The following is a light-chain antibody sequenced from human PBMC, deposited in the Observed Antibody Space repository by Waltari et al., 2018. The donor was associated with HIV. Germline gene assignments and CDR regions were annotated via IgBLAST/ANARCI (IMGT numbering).Light chain of an antibody. CDR2: GAS. J-gene: IGKJ4*01. V-gene: IGKV1-27*01. CDR3: QKYDSAPLT. Sequence: DIQMTQSPSSLSASVADRVTITCRASQGTSNYLAWYQQKPGKVPKILIYGASTLQSGVPSRFSGSGSGTDFTLTISSLQPEDVATYYCQKYDSAPLTFGGGTKVEIK. CDR1: QGTSNY.